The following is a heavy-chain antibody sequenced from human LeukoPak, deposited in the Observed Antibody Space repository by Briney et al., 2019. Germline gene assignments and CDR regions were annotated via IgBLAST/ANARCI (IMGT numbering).Heavy chain of an antibody. CDR1: GFTFSSYA. D-gene: IGHD3-10*01. CDR3: VRYYGSGSYTDY. Sequence: PGGSLRLSCSASGFTFSSYAMHWVRQAPGKGLKYVSAISSNGGSTYYADSVKGRFTISRDNSKNTLYLQMSSLRAEDTAVYYCVRYYGSGSYTDYWGQGTLVTVSS. J-gene: IGHJ4*02. CDR2: ISSNGGST. V-gene: IGHV3-64D*06.